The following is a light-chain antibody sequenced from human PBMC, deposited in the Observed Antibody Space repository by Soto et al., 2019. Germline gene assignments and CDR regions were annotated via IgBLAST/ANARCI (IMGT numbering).Light chain of an antibody. CDR2: GSS. J-gene: IGKJ1*01. V-gene: IGKV3-20*01. CDR3: QQYGISPWT. CDR1: QSVRSRY. Sequence: EIVLTQSPGALSLSPGERVTLSFRASQSVRSRYLAWYQQKPGQAPRLLVYGSSSRATGIPDRFSGSGSETDFTLTISRLEPEDFAVYYCQQYGISPWTFGQGTKVDIK.